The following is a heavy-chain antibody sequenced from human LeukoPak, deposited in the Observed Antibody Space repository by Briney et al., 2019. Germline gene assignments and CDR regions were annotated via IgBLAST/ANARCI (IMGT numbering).Heavy chain of an antibody. CDR2: TSGSGGTT. V-gene: IGHV3-23*01. Sequence: PGGSLGLSCEVSGFTFSSYAMSWVRQAPGKGLEWVSGTSGSGGTTYYADSVKGRFTISRDNSKNTLYLQLDSLRAEDTAMFYCAKHRSGSWTSYDYWGQGTLVTVSS. CDR3: AKHRSGSWTSYDY. D-gene: IGHD6-13*01. J-gene: IGHJ4*02. CDR1: GFTFSSYA.